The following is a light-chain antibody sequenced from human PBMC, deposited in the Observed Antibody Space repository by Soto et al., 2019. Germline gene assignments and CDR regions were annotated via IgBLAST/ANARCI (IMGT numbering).Light chain of an antibody. J-gene: IGLJ1*01. V-gene: IGLV2-14*01. CDR1: SSDVGGYNY. CDR2: DVS. Sequence: QSALTQPASVSGSTGQSITISCTGTSSDVGGYNYVSWYQQHPGKAPKLMIYDVSNRPSGVSNRVSGSKSGNTASLTISGIQPEDEADYYCSSYTSSRTPPYVFGSGTKLTVL. CDR3: SSYTSSRTPPYV.